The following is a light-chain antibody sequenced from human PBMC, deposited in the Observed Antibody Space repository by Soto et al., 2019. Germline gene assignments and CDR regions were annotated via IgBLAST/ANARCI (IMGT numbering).Light chain of an antibody. Sequence: DIQMTQSPSTLSTSVGDRVTITCRASQSITSWLAWYQQKPGKAPKLLIYKASTLESGVPSRFSGSGSETEFTLTISSLQPHDFATYSCQQYHDYPWTFGQGTRE. J-gene: IGKJ1*01. CDR2: KAS. V-gene: IGKV1-5*03. CDR1: QSITSW. CDR3: QQYHDYPWT.